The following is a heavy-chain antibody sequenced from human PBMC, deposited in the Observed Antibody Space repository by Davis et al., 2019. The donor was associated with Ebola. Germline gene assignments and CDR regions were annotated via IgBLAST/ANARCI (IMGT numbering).Heavy chain of an antibody. V-gene: IGHV3-73*01. D-gene: IGHD1-26*01. CDR3: TMTVGATTDYYYYYGMDV. Sequence: KVSCKASGHTFAGYSMHWVRQASGKGLEWVGRIRSKANSYATAYAASVKGRFTISRDDSKNTAYLQMNSLKTEDTAVYYCTMTVGATTDYYYYYGMDVWGQGTTVTVSS. CDR1: GHTFAGYS. CDR2: IRSKANSYAT. J-gene: IGHJ6*02.